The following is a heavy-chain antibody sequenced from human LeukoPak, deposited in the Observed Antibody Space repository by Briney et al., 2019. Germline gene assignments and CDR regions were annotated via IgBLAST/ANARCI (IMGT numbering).Heavy chain of an antibody. CDR2: IYTSGST. D-gene: IGHD5-18*01. V-gene: IGHV4-61*02. J-gene: IGHJ6*03. CDR1: GGSISSGSYY. CDR3: ARVSKDTAMVTRKYYYYMDV. Sequence: SETLSLTCTVSGGSISSGSYYWSWIRQPAGKGLEWIGRIYTSGSTNYNPSLKSRVTISVDTSKNRFSLKLSSVTAADTAVYYCARVSKDTAMVTRKYYYYMDVWGKGTTVTISS.